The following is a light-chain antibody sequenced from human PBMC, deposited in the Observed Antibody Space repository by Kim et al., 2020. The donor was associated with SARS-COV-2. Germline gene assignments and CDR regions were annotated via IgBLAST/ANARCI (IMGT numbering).Light chain of an antibody. CDR1: QSVSSN. Sequence: EIVMTQSPAPLSVSPGERATLSCRASQSVSSNLAWYQQKPGQAPRLLFYAASTRATGTPARFSGSGSGTEFTLTISSLQSEDFAVYSCQQYNKWPLTFGGGTKLEI. CDR3: QQYNKWPLT. CDR2: AAS. V-gene: IGKV3-15*01. J-gene: IGKJ4*01.